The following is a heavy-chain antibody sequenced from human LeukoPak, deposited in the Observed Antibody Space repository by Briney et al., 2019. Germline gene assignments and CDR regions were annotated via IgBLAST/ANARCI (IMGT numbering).Heavy chain of an antibody. V-gene: IGHV3-33*08. Sequence: GGSLRLSCAASGFTFSSHGMHWVRQAPGKWLEWLALIFYDGSNKYYADSVKGRFTISRDNSKNTLYLQMNSLRAEDTALYYCARGPYGSGSYYNFGFDYWGQGTLVTVSS. J-gene: IGHJ4*02. D-gene: IGHD3-10*01. CDR2: IFYDGSNK. CDR1: GFTFSSHG. CDR3: ARGPYGSGSYYNFGFDY.